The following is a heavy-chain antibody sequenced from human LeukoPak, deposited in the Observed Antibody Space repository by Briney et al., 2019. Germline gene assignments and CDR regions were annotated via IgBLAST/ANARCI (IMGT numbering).Heavy chain of an antibody. CDR1: GGTFSSYA. D-gene: IGHD3-10*01. J-gene: IGHJ3*02. Sequence: SVKVSCKASGGTFSSYAISWVRQAPGQGLEWMGGIIPIFGTANYAQKLQGRVTITADESTSTAYMELSSLRSEDTAVYYCARVRGITMVRGVAHLDAFDIWGQGTMVTVSS. V-gene: IGHV1-69*13. CDR2: IIPIFGTA. CDR3: ARVRGITMVRGVAHLDAFDI.